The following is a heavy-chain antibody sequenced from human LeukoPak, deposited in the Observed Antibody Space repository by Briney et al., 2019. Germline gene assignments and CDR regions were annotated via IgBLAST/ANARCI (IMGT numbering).Heavy chain of an antibody. V-gene: IGHV4-59*08. J-gene: IGHJ3*02. CDR3: ARHATVGFSAASSAFDI. CDR2: IYYSGST. CDR1: GGSISSYY. D-gene: IGHD2-15*01. Sequence: PSETLSLTCAVSGGSISSYYWSWIRQPPGKGLEWIGYIYYSGSTNYNPSLKSRVTISVDTSKNQFSLKLSSVTAADTAVYYCARHATVGFSAASSAFDIWGQGTMVTVSS.